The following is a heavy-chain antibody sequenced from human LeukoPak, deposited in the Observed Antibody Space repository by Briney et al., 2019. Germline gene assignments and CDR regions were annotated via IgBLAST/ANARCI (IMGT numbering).Heavy chain of an antibody. CDR2: IKSKTDRGTT. V-gene: IGHV3-15*01. D-gene: IGHD6-6*01. CDR3: NTVLYSSSPGY. CDR1: GFTFSNAW. Sequence: GGSLRLSCAVSGFTFSNAWMSWVRQAPGKVLEWDGRIKSKTDRGTTDYAAPEKGRFTIPRDASKNTLYLQMTTLKTEDTAVSYCNTVLYSSSPGYWGQGTLVTVSS. J-gene: IGHJ4*02.